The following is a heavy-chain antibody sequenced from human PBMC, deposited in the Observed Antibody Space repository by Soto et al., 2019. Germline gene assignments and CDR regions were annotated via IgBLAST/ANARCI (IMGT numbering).Heavy chain of an antibody. D-gene: IGHD6-6*01. CDR3: AKRRNRDGLVVGGHRPYYFDY. CDR2: ISGSGGST. J-gene: IGHJ4*02. V-gene: IGHV3-23*01. CDR1: GFTFRSYA. Sequence: GGSLRLSCAASGFTFRSYARSWVRQAPGKGLEWVSAISGSGGSTYYADSVKGRFTISRDNSKNTLYLQMNSLRAEDTAVYYCAKRRNRDGLVVGGHRPYYFDYWGQGTLVTVSS.